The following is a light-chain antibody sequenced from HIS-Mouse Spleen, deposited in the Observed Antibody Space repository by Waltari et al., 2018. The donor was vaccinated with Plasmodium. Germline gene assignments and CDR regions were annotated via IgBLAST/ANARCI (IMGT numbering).Light chain of an antibody. Sequence: QSALTQPASVSGSPGQSITISCTGTSRDVGSYNLVSWYQQHPSKAPKLMIYEGSKRPSGVSNRVSCSKSGNTPSLTISGLQAEDEADYYGCSYAGSSTWVFSGGTKLTVL. J-gene: IGLJ3*02. CDR1: SRDVGSYNL. CDR3: CSYAGSSTWV. V-gene: IGLV2-23*01. CDR2: EGS.